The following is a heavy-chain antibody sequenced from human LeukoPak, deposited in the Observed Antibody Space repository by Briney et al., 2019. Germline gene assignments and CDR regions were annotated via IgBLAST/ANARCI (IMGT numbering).Heavy chain of an antibody. Sequence: SETLSLTCTVSGGSISDYYWTWIRQPAGKGLEWIGRVYPSGSTNYNPSLQSRVTMSVDTSKNQFSLKLSSVTAADTAVYYCANYVSASGDYYGMDVWGQGTRVTVSS. J-gene: IGHJ6*01. CDR2: VYPSGST. D-gene: IGHD3-10*01. CDR1: GGSISDYY. CDR3: ANYVSASGDYYGMDV. V-gene: IGHV4-4*07.